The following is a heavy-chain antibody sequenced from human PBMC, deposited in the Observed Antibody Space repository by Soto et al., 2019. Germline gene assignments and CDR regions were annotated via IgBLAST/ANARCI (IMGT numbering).Heavy chain of an antibody. D-gene: IGHD6-6*01. CDR1: GGTFSSYA. J-gene: IGHJ4*02. V-gene: IGHV1-69*06. Sequence: SVKVSCKASGGTFSSYAISWVRQAPGQGLEWMGGIIPIFGTANYAQKFQGRVTITADNSKNTLYLQMNSLRAEDTAVYYCARDPSSSSSTPDYWGQGTLVTVSS. CDR3: ARDPSSSSSTPDY. CDR2: IIPIFGTA.